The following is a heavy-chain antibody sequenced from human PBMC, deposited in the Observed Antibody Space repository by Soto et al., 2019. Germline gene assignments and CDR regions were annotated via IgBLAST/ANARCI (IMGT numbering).Heavy chain of an antibody. D-gene: IGHD3-3*01. J-gene: IGHJ6*02. CDR3: ARDCSPIWSVTYYYGMDV. Sequence: PGGSLRLSCAASGFTCSSYGMHWVRQAPGKGLEWVAVIWYDGSNKYYADSVKGRFTISRDNSKNTLYLQMNSLRAEDTAVYYSARDCSPIWSVTYYYGMDVWGQGTTVTVSS. CDR1: GFTCSSYG. V-gene: IGHV3-33*01. CDR2: IWYDGSNK.